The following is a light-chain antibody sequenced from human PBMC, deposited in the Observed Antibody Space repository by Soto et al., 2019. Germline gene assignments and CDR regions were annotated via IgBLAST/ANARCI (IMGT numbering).Light chain of an antibody. CDR2: DVT. Sequence: QSALTQPASVSGSRGQSITISCTGTSSDVGGYNSVSWYRQDPGKAPKLIIYDVTYRPSGVSNRFSGSKSGNTASLTISGLQSEDEADYHCSSFTSSITYVFGTGTKVTVL. J-gene: IGLJ1*01. CDR3: SSFTSSITYV. V-gene: IGLV2-14*01. CDR1: SSDVGGYNS.